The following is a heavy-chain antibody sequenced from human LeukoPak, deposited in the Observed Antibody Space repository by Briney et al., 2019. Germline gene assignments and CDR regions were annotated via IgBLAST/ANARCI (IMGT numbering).Heavy chain of an antibody. Sequence: SETLSLTCTVSGGSISSSSYYWGWIRQPPGKGLEWIGYIYYSGSTNYNPSLKSRVTISVDTSKNQFSLKLSSVTAADTAVYYCARVGGSREDYWGQGTLVTVSS. CDR2: IYYSGST. D-gene: IGHD5-24*01. J-gene: IGHJ4*02. V-gene: IGHV4-61*05. CDR3: ARVGGSREDY. CDR1: GGSISSSSYY.